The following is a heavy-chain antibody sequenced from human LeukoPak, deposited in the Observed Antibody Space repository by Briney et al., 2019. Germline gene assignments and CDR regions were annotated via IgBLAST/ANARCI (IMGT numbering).Heavy chain of an antibody. Sequence: GASVNVSCKASGYTFTIYGISWVRQAPGPGLEWMGWISAYNGNTNYAQKLRGRVTMTTDTSTSTPYMELRSLRSDDTAVYYCARDTAVELGDWFDPWGQGTLVTVSS. CDR3: ARDTAVELGDWFDP. D-gene: IGHD6-19*01. J-gene: IGHJ5*02. CDR2: ISAYNGNT. CDR1: GYTFTIYG. V-gene: IGHV1-18*01.